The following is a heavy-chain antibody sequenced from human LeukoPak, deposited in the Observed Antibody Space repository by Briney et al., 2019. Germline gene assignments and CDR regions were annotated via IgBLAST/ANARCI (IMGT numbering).Heavy chain of an antibody. CDR2: TRNGANIYTT. CDR3: ASPVGATTVRAFDI. V-gene: IGHV3-72*01. Sequence: GGSLRLSCAASGFIFSDHYMDWVRQAPGKGLEWVGRTRNGANIYTTKYAASVKGRFTISRDDPKNSLYLQMNSLKTEDTAVYYCASPVGATTVRAFDIWGQGTMVTVSS. CDR1: GFIFSDHY. D-gene: IGHD1-26*01. J-gene: IGHJ3*02.